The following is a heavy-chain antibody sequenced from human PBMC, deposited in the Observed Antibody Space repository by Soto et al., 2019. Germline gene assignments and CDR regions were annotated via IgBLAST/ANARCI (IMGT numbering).Heavy chain of an antibody. D-gene: IGHD6-6*01. CDR2: IKSTVDGGTT. J-gene: IGHJ6*02. CDR1: GFTFNNAW. Sequence: EVQLVESGGGLVQSGGSLRLSCAASGFTFNNAWMSWVRQAPGKGLEWVGSIKSTVDGGTTDYSAPVKVSFTISRDDSRNTLDLQMNSLKTEDTGVYYCTASRWAARAYSYYYGMDVWGQGATVTVSS. V-gene: IGHV3-15*01. CDR3: TASRWAARAYSYYYGMDV.